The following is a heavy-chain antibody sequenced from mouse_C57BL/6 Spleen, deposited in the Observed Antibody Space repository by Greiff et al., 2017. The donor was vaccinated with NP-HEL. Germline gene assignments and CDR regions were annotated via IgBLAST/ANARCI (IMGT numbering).Heavy chain of an antibody. CDR2: ISSGGSYT. J-gene: IGHJ2*01. Sequence: EVQLQESGGDLVKPGGSLKLSCAASGFTFSSYGMSWVRQTPDKRLEWVATISSGGSYTYYPDSVKGRFTISRDNAKNTLYLQMSSLKSEDTAMYYCARQAYYSNFDYWGQGTTLTVSS. D-gene: IGHD2-5*01. V-gene: IGHV5-6*01. CDR1: GFTFSSYG. CDR3: ARQAYYSNFDY.